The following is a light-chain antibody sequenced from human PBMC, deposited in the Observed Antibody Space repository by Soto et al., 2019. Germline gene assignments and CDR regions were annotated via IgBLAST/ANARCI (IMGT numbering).Light chain of an antibody. CDR3: AAWDDSLNGLYV. CDR1: SSNIGSNT. CDR2: SNN. Sequence: QSVLTQPPSASGTPGQRVTISCSGSSSNIGSNTVNWYQQLPGTAPKLLIYSNNQRPSGVPDRFSGSKSGTSASLAISGLQSEDGTDYYCAAWDDSLNGLYVFGTGTQLPVL. V-gene: IGLV1-44*01. J-gene: IGLJ1*01.